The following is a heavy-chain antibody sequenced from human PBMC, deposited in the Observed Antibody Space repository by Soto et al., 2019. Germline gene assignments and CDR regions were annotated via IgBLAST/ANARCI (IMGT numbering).Heavy chain of an antibody. CDR3: ARVPPGDSYGFYYYGMDV. J-gene: IGHJ6*02. CDR2: IYHSGST. Sequence: SETLSLTCAVSGGSISSSNWWSWVRQPPGKGLEWIGEIYHSGSTNYNPSLKSRVTISVDKSKNQFSPKLSSVTAADTAVYYCARVPPGDSYGFYYYGMDVWGQGTTVTVSS. V-gene: IGHV4-4*02. D-gene: IGHD5-18*01. CDR1: GGSISSSNW.